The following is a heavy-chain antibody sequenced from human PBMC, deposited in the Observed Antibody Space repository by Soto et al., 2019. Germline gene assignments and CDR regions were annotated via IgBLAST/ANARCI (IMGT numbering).Heavy chain of an antibody. CDR1: GFTFSSYA. CDR2: ISGSGGST. D-gene: IGHD3-16*02. Sequence: GESLKISCAASGFTFSSYAMSWVRQAPGKGLEWVSAISGSGGSTYYADSVKGRFTISRDNSKNTLYLQMNSLRAEDTAVYYCARSVMITFGGVIGRFDYWGQGTLVTVSS. J-gene: IGHJ4*02. V-gene: IGHV3-23*01. CDR3: ARSVMITFGGVIGRFDY.